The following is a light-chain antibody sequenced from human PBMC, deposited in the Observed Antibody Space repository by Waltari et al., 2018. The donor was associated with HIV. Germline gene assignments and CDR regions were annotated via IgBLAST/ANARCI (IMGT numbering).Light chain of an antibody. Sequence: EVVLTQSPGTLSLSPGERATLSCRASQSVSSYLAWYQQRPGQAPRLLIYDASKRATGIPAMFSGCGSGTDFTLTISRLEPEDFAVYYCQQRSNEGLTFGGGTKVEIK. J-gene: IGKJ4*01. V-gene: IGKV3-11*01. CDR2: DAS. CDR3: QQRSNEGLT. CDR1: QSVSSY.